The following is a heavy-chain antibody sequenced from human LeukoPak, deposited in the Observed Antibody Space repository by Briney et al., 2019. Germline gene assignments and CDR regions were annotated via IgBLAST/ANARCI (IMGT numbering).Heavy chain of an antibody. D-gene: IGHD1-14*01. Sequence: GGSLRLSCTAFGFIVRRNHINWVRQAPGKGLEWVSITYSGDTTYYADSVKGRFIISGDDSKNTLSLQMNDLRVEDTAVYYCARERPDSRNLDYWGWGALVTVSS. CDR1: GFIVRRNH. CDR3: ARERPDSRNLDY. V-gene: IGHV3-66*01. CDR2: TYSGDTT. J-gene: IGHJ4*02.